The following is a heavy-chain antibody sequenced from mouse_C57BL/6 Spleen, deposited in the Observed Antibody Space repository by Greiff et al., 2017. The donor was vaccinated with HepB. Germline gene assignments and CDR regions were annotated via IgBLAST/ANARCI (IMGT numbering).Heavy chain of an antibody. D-gene: IGHD2-2*01. CDR2: IYPGDGDT. CDR1: GYAFSSSW. CDR3: ARIYYGYDDAMDY. V-gene: IGHV1-82*01. Sequence: QVQLKQSGPELVKPGASVKISCKASGYAFSSSWMNWVKQRPGKGLEWIGRIYPGDGDTNYNGKFKGKATLTADKSSSTAYMQLSSLTSEDSAVYFCARIYYGYDDAMDYWGQGTSVTVSS. J-gene: IGHJ4*01.